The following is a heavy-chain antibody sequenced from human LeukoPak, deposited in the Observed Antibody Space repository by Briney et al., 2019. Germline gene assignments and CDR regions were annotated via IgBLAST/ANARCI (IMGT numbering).Heavy chain of an antibody. J-gene: IGHJ4*02. D-gene: IGHD3-22*01. Sequence: SETLSLTCTVSGGSISSYYWSWIRQPPGKGLEWIGYIYYSGSTNYNPYLKSRVTISVDTSKNQFSLKLSSVTAADTAVYYCARSQYYYDSSGYSLDYWGQGTLVTVSS. CDR1: GGSISSYY. CDR2: IYYSGST. CDR3: ARSQYYYDSSGYSLDY. V-gene: IGHV4-59*01.